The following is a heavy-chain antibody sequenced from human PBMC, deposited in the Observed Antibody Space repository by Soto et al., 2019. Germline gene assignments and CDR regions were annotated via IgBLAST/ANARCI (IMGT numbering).Heavy chain of an antibody. CDR3: AVGRHKTSGSNTWFDP. J-gene: IGHJ5*02. CDR2: ISDTGGGT. CDR1: GVNFSSYA. D-gene: IGHD3-22*01. V-gene: IGHV3-23*01. Sequence: GGSLRLSCAASGVNFSSYAMNWVRQAPGKGLEWVSTISDTGGGTFYAGSVKGRFTISRDNSKNTLYLQMHSLRADDSAIYFCAVGRHKTSGSNTWFDPWGWGTLVTVSS.